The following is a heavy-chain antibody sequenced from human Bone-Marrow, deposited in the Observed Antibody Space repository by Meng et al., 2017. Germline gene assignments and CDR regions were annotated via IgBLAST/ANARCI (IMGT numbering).Heavy chain of an antibody. D-gene: IGHD3-10*01. Sequence: VQAVQLRPGRQRPSSYLALTCTVSRGSVSSGSYYWSWSRQPPGKGLEWIGYIYYSGSTNYNPSLKSRVTISVDTSKNQFSLKLSSVTAADTAVYYCAREVSPYYYGSGSENWFDPWGQGTLVTVSS. J-gene: IGHJ5*02. CDR3: AREVSPYYYGSGSENWFDP. CDR1: RGSVSSGSYY. CDR2: IYYSGST. V-gene: IGHV4-61*01.